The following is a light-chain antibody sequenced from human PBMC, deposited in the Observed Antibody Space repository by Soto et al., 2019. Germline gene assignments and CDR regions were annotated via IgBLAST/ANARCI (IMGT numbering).Light chain of an antibody. V-gene: IGLV2-14*01. CDR1: SSDVGGYNY. J-gene: IGLJ2*01. CDR2: EVS. CDR3: SSYTSSSPVV. Sequence: QSVLTQPASVSGSPGQSITISCTGTSSDVGGYNYVSWYQQHPGKAPKLMIYEVSNRPSGVSNRFSGSKSGNTASLTISGLQAEDEADYYCSSYTSSSPVVFGGGTKLTAL.